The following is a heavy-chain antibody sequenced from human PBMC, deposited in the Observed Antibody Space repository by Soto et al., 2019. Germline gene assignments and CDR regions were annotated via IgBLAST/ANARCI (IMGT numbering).Heavy chain of an antibody. CDR2: ITHSGST. D-gene: IGHD6-13*01. CDR3: ARLGRQQLVRRNWFDL. Sequence: QVQLQQWGAGLLKPSETLSVTCAVYGGSFSSYYWSWIRQPPGKGLEWIGEITHSGSTNYNPSLKSRVTISVDTSKNQFSLKLSSVTAADTAVYYCARLGRQQLVRRNWFDLWGQGTLVTVSS. CDR1: GGSFSSYY. J-gene: IGHJ5*02. V-gene: IGHV4-34*01.